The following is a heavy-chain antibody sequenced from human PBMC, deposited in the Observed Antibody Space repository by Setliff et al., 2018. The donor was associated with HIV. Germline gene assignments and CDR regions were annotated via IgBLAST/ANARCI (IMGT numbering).Heavy chain of an antibody. CDR2: IYWNNDK. CDR3: AHRPLSADDFDY. CDR1: GFSLNTPGLG. Sequence: SGPTLVNPTQTLTLTCTFSGFSLNTPGLGVGWIRQPPGEALEWLALIYWNNDKRYNPSLGSRLSITKDTSKNRVVLVMTNMDAVDTATYYCAHRPLSADDFDYWGQGTQVTVSS. V-gene: IGHV2-5*01. J-gene: IGHJ4*02.